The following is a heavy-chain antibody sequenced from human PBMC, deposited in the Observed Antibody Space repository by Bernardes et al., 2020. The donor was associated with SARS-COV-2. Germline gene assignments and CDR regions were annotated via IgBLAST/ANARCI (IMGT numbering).Heavy chain of an antibody. Sequence: SETLSLTCTVSGCPISSGGYYWSWIRQHPGKGLEWIGYIYYSGSTYYNPSLKSRVTISVDTSKNQFSLKLSSVTAADTAVYYCARSLDSSGWDFDYWGQGTLVTVSS. J-gene: IGHJ4*02. D-gene: IGHD3-22*01. CDR2: IYYSGST. V-gene: IGHV4-31*03. CDR1: GCPISSGGYY. CDR3: ARSLDSSGWDFDY.